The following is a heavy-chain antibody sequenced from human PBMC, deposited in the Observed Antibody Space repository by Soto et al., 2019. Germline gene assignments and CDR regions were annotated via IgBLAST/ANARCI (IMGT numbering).Heavy chain of an antibody. CDR3: ARFCTYWHYFDS. CDR1: GVSVTTSSYL. Sequence: QLQLQESGPGLVRASETLSLTCTVSGVSVTTSSYLWDWIRQPPVEGLEWIGSGTYRGRTSYNPSLKHRVAISVATSTNQFSVKVTYVTAAHTSFYYCARFCTYWHYFDSWGLGTLVTVSS. J-gene: IGHJ4*02. V-gene: IGHV4-39*01. D-gene: IGHD2-8*01. CDR2: GTYRGRT.